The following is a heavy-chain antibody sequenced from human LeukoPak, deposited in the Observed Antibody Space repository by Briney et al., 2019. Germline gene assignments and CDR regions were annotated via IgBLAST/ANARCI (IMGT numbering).Heavy chain of an antibody. V-gene: IGHV4-34*01. CDR2: INHSGST. J-gene: IGHJ4*02. CDR3: ARVYGGNSSPHPYYFDY. Sequence: KPSETLSLTCAVSGGPFSGYYWSWIRQPPGKGLEWIGEINHSGSTNYNPSLKSRVTISVDTSKNQFSLKLSSVTAADTAVYYCARVYGGNSSPHPYYFDYWGQGTLVTVSS. CDR1: GGPFSGYY. D-gene: IGHD4-23*01.